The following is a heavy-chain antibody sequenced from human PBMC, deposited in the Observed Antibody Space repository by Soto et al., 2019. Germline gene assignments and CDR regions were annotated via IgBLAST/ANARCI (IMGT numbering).Heavy chain of an antibody. J-gene: IGHJ5*01. D-gene: IGHD6-19*01. CDR3: ARPFHSSCWFDY. CDR2: IWPGDSDT. V-gene: IGHV5-51*01. CDR1: GYSFTSQW. Sequence: PGESLKISWKGSGYSFTSQWIGWVRQMPGKGLEDMGIIWPGDSDTRYSPSFEGQATISADKSTSTAYLPWNSLKASYTAMYYCARPFHSSCWFDYWGQGTLVTVSS.